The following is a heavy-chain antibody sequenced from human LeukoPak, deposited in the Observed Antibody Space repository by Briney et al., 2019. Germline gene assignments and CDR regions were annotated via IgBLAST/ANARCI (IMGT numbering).Heavy chain of an antibody. CDR2: ISGSGGST. J-gene: IGHJ4*02. V-gene: IGHV3-23*01. CDR3: AKVTAIVVVPAAIPDY. Sequence: PGGSLRLSCAASGFTFSSYAMSWVRQAPGKGLEWVSAISGSGGSTYLADSVKGRFTISRDNSKNTLYLQMNSLRAEDTAVYYCAKVTAIVVVPAAIPDYWGQGTLVTVSS. CDR1: GFTFSSYA. D-gene: IGHD2-2*02.